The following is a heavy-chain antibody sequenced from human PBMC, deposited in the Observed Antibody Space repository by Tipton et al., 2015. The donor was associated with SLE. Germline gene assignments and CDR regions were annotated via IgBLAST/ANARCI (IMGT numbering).Heavy chain of an antibody. CDR3: AKVRGSSWSCAH. CDR2: IRYDGSSK. J-gene: IGHJ3*01. D-gene: IGHD6-13*01. CDR1: GFTFSSYG. Sequence: SLRLSCAASGFTFSSYGMHWVRQAPGKGLVWVAFIRYDGSSKYYEDSVKGRFTISRDNSKNTLYLQMNSLRAEDTAVYYCAKVRGSSWSCAHWGQGTMVTVSS. V-gene: IGHV3-30*02.